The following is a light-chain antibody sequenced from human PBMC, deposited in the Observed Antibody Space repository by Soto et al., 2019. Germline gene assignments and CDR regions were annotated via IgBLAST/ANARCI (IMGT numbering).Light chain of an antibody. J-gene: IGKJ5*01. Sequence: VLTQSTVTMSLSPGERATLSCMASQSGSSTYLGWYQQQPGQPPRLLMSGTSNRATGTPDRFSGSGSGTDFTLTISSLEPEDFAVYYCQQYGSSQITFGQGTRLEI. V-gene: IGKV3-20*01. CDR1: QSGSSTY. CDR2: GTS. CDR3: QQYGSSQIT.